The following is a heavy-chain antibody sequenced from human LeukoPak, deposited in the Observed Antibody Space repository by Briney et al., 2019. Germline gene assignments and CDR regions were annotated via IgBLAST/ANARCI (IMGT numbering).Heavy chain of an antibody. Sequence: PGRSLRLSCAASGFTFSSYGMHWVRQAPGKGLEWVSSISSSSSYIYYADSVKGRFTISRDNAKNSLYLQMNSLRAEDTAVYYCARKYSGIDYWGQGTLVTVSS. V-gene: IGHV3-21*01. CDR1: GFTFSSYG. CDR3: ARKYSGIDY. D-gene: IGHD3-10*01. J-gene: IGHJ4*02. CDR2: ISSSSSYI.